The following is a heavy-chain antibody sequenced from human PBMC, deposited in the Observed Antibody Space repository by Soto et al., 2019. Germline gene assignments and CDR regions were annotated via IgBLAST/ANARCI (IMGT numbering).Heavy chain of an antibody. CDR2: IYYSGSN. Sequence: QLQLQESGPGLVTPSENLSLTCTVSAGSISSSSYYWGWIRQPPGKGQEWIGRIYYSGSNYYNPSHKGQVPISVDTIKNLFTLELSSVTDADTAVYYCARHVKLTSLVDCDYYMDVWGKGTTVTVSS. CDR3: ARHVKLTSLVDCDYYMDV. CDR1: AGSISSSSYY. V-gene: IGHV4-39*01. J-gene: IGHJ6*03. D-gene: IGHD2-21*02.